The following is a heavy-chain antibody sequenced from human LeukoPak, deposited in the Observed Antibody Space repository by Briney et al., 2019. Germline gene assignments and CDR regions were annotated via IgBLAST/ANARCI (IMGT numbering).Heavy chain of an antibody. V-gene: IGHV4-34*01. J-gene: IGHJ4*02. Sequence: PSETLSLTCAVYGGSFSGYFWTWIRQPPGKGLEWIAEINDSGAINYNPSLKSRVSISVDTAKNQFSLKVNSVTAADTAVYYSARRGSGSLNVQSNFDYCGQGTLVTVSS. CDR3: ARRGSGSLNVQSNFDY. CDR1: GGSFSGYF. CDR2: INDSGAI. D-gene: IGHD3-10*01.